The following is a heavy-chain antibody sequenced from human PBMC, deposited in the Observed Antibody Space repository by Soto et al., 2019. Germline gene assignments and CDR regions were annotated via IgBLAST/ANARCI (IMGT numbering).Heavy chain of an antibody. V-gene: IGHV3-33*01. J-gene: IGHJ4*02. D-gene: IGHD3-3*01. CDR3: ARVYLPSSPFGPDY. Sequence: GGSLRLSCAASGFTFSSYGMHWVRQAPGKGLEWVAVIWYDGSNKYYADSVKGRFTISRDNSKNTLYLQMNSLRAEDTAVYYCARVYLPSSPFGPDYWGQGTLVTVSS. CDR2: IWYDGSNK. CDR1: GFTFSSYG.